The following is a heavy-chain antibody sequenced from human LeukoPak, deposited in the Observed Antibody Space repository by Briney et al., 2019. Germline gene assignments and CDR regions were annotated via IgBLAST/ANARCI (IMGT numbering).Heavy chain of an antibody. J-gene: IGHJ4*02. D-gene: IGHD6-13*01. CDR2: LIGGATYI. V-gene: IGHV3-21*06. Sequence: GGSLRLSCAASGFTFETYSMNWIRQAPGKGLQWVASLIGGATYIHYPDAMRGRFTISRDRAKNSVFLQVNNLRGDDTAVYYCARSAGQGGPYYFDSWGQGTLVIVAS. CDR3: ARSAGQGGPYYFDS. CDR1: GFTFETYS.